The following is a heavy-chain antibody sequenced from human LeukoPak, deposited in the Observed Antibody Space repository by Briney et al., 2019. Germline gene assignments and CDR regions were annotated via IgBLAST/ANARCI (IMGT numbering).Heavy chain of an antibody. V-gene: IGHV3-23*01. CDR2: ISVSGGVT. Sequence: GGSLRLSCAASGFTFRNYGMSWVRQAPGKGLEWVSCISVSGGVTFYVDSVKGRFTLSRDNSKNTLYVQMNTLRAEDTGVYYCAKSGYSDGSGYYAAYYFDYWGQGTLVTVSS. J-gene: IGHJ4*02. D-gene: IGHD3-22*01. CDR3: AKSGYSDGSGYYAAYYFDY. CDR1: GFTFRNYG.